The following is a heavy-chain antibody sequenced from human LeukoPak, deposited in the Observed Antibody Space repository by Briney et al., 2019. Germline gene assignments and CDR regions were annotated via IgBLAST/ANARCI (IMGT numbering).Heavy chain of an antibody. CDR1: GGSFSGYY. CDR3: AKTDFTGSGNFRAVDP. D-gene: IGHD3-10*01. CDR2: INHSGST. Sequence: PSETLSLTCAVYGGSFSGYYWSWIRQPPGKGLEWIGEINHSGSTNYNPSLKSRVTISVDTSKNQFSLELSSVTAADTAVYYCAKTDFTGSGNFRAVDPWGQGTLVTVSS. J-gene: IGHJ5*02. V-gene: IGHV4-34*01.